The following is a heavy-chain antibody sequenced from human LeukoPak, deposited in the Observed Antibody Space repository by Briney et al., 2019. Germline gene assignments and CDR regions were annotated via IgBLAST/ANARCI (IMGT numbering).Heavy chain of an antibody. CDR3: ATTRLGLSGIY. Sequence: SGRSLRLSCAASGFTFSTYSMNSVRQAPGKGLEYVSAISSNGRSTYYANSVKGRFTISRDNSKNTLYLQMGSLRAEDMAVYYCATTRLGLSGIYWGQGTLVTVSS. D-gene: IGHD1-1*01. CDR1: GFTFSTYS. CDR2: ISSNGRST. V-gene: IGHV3-64*01. J-gene: IGHJ4*02.